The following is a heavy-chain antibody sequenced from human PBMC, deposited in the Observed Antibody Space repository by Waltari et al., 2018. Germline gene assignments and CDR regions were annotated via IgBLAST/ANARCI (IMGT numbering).Heavy chain of an antibody. Sequence: EVQLVESGGGLVQPGGSLRLSCADSRFTLSSFWMNWVRQPPGKGLEWVAGIKQDGSEKYYADSVKGRFTISRDNAKNSLYLLMNSLRAEDTAVYYCATSGWYCFDYWGQGTLVTVSS. V-gene: IGHV3-7*01. CDR2: IKQDGSEK. CDR3: ATSGWYCFDY. D-gene: IGHD6-19*01. J-gene: IGHJ4*02. CDR1: RFTLSSFW.